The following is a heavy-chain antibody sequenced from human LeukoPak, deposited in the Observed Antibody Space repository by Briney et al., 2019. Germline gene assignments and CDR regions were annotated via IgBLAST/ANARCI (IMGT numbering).Heavy chain of an antibody. D-gene: IGHD5/OR15-5a*01. J-gene: IGHJ5*02. CDR2: IYYSGST. CDR1: GGSISSYY. Sequence: SETLSLTCTVSGGSISSYYWSWIRQPPGKGLEWIGYIYYSGSTNYNPSLKSRVTISVDTSENQFSLKLSSVAAADTAVYYCAKYVSTGWFDPWGQGTLVTVSS. V-gene: IGHV4-59*08. CDR3: AKYVSTGWFDP.